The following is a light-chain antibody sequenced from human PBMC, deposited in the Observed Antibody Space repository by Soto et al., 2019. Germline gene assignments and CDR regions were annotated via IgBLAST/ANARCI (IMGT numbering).Light chain of an antibody. CDR2: GAS. CDR1: QRISSN. Sequence: EIVMTQSPATLSVSPGERATLSCRASQRISSNLAWFQQKPGQAPRLLIYGASTRATGIPARFSGSGSGTAFTLTINSLQSEDFAVYFCQQYKSWPPWTFGQGTKVEIK. CDR3: QQYKSWPPWT. J-gene: IGKJ1*01. V-gene: IGKV3-15*01.